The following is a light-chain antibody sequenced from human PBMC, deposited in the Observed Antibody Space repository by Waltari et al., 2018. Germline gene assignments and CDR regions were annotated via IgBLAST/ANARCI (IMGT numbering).Light chain of an antibody. CDR1: SSDVGGYNF. V-gene: IGLV2-14*01. Sequence: QSALTQPASVSGSPGQSITISCTGTSSDVGGYNFVSWYQQHPGQAPKLMIYEVTNRPSGVSNRFSGSKSGNTASLTISGLLAEDEADYYCCSYTTTTTVVFGGGTKLTVL. CDR2: EVT. J-gene: IGLJ3*02. CDR3: CSYTTTTTVV.